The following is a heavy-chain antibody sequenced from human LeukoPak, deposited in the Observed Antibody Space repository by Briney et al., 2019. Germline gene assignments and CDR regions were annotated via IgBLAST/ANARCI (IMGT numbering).Heavy chain of an antibody. V-gene: IGHV4-39*07. Sequence: QPSESLSLACTVSGGSISSSSYCWGWLRRPAGKGLEWFGSMDYSGSTYYNPSLKRRVTISVDASKNQLSLKLSSVTAADTAMYYCARVNPGYRPDAFDICGEGTMVTVSS. CDR2: MDYSGST. J-gene: IGHJ3*02. CDR1: GGSISSSSYC. D-gene: IGHD6-13*01. CDR3: ARVNPGYRPDAFDI.